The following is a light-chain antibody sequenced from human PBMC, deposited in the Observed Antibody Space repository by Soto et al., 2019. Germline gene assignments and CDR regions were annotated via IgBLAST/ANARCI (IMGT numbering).Light chain of an antibody. V-gene: IGKV2-28*01. CDR3: MQALQSPLT. CDR1: QSLLHSNGYNY. CDR2: LGA. J-gene: IGKJ4*01. Sequence: DIVMTQSPLSLPVTPGEPASISCRSSQSLLHSNGYNYSDWYLQKPGQSPQLLIYLGANRASGVPDRFSGSGSGTAFTLKISRVEAEDVGVYYCMQALQSPLTFGGGTKVEIK.